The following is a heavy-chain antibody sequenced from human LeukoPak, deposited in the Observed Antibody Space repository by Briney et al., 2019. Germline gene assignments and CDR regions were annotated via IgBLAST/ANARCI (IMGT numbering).Heavy chain of an antibody. Sequence: GSLRLSCSASGFTFSSYSMNWVRQAPGKGLEWVSSISSSSSYIYYADSVKGRFTISRDNAKNSLYLQMNSLRAEDTAVYYRASEGDDEDYDSSGYPKVDYWGQGTLVTVSS. CDR1: GFTFSSYS. V-gene: IGHV3-21*01. D-gene: IGHD3-22*01. CDR3: ASEGDDEDYDSSGYPKVDY. J-gene: IGHJ4*02. CDR2: ISSSSSYI.